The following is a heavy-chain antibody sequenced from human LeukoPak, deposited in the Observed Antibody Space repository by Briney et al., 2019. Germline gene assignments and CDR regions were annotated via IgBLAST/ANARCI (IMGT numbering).Heavy chain of an antibody. CDR2: IYSGGIT. CDR1: GFTVSSNY. CDR3: AREGYYYDSRPRYYGMDV. D-gene: IGHD3-22*01. J-gene: IGHJ6*02. V-gene: IGHV3-66*01. Sequence: PGGSLRLSCAASGFTVSSNYISWVRQAPGKGLQWVSAIYSGGITYYADSVKGRFTISRDNSKNTQYLQMNSLRAEDTAVYYCAREGYYYDSRPRYYGMDVWGQGTTVTVSS.